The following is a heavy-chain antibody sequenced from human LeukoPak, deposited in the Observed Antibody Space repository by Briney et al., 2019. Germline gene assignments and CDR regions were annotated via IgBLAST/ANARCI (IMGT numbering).Heavy chain of an antibody. Sequence: SGGSLRLSCAASEFTFSSYSMNWVRQAPGKGLEWVSYITNSGNSKSYADSVKGRFTISRDNTKNSLYLQMNGLRAEDTAVYYCARAPAGVGTFDYWGQGTLVTVSS. CDR1: EFTFSSYS. CDR3: ARAPAGVGTFDY. J-gene: IGHJ4*02. CDR2: ITNSGNSK. V-gene: IGHV3-48*01. D-gene: IGHD7-27*01.